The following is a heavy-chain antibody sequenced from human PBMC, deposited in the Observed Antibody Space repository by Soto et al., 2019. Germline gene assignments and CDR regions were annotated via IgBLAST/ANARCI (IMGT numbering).Heavy chain of an antibody. CDR3: AKGPFSPNYEDHYLES. CDR2: ISYDGRKT. Sequence: QVQLAESGGGVVQPGTSLRLSCAASGFTFSVFGMHWVRQAPGKGLEWVAVISYDGRKTFYADSVEGRFTISRDNSKSTLYLQMDSLTPADTALFFCAKGPFSPNYEDHYLESWGQGTLVTVSS. CDR1: GFTFSVFG. V-gene: IGHV3-33*05. D-gene: IGHD4-4*01. J-gene: IGHJ4*02.